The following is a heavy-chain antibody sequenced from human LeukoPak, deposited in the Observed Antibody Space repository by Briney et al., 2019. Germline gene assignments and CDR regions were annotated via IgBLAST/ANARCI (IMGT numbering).Heavy chain of an antibody. D-gene: IGHD1-26*01. CDR2: ISGSGGST. V-gene: IGHV3-23*01. J-gene: IGHJ5*02. CDR1: GLTFRSSA. CDR3: AKEVVGATNWFDP. Sequence: GGSLRLSCAASGLTFRSSAMSWVRQAPGKGLEWVSRISGSGGSTYFADSVKGRFTISRDNSKNTLYLRMNSLRGEDTAIYYCAKEVVGATNWFDPWGQGTLVTVSS.